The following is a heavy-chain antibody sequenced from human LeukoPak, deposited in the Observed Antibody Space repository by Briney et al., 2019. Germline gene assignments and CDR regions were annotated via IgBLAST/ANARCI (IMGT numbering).Heavy chain of an antibody. J-gene: IGHJ4*02. CDR1: GTSISSSSYS. CDR2: IYYSGST. V-gene: IGHV4-39*01. Sequence: KPSETLSITCTVSGTSISSSSYSWGWIRQPPGKGLEWIGSIYYSGSTYYKPSLKSRVTISVDTSKNQFSLKLSSVTAADTAVYYCASRSSYSYGPTDYWGQGTLVTVSS. D-gene: IGHD5-18*01. CDR3: ASRSSYSYGPTDY.